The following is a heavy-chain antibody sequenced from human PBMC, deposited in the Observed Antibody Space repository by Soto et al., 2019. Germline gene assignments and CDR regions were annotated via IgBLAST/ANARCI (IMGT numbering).Heavy chain of an antibody. Sequence: XESLKVSWQCSGYTFGNYWIDWVRQMPGKGLEWMGQIYPGDSETKYSPSFEGQVTISGDQSINTAYLQWSSLKASDTAMYFCERRSPGFLGGMDVWGQGTTVTVSS. CDR2: IYPGDSET. V-gene: IGHV5-51*01. CDR1: GYTFGNYW. CDR3: ERRSPGFLGGMDV. D-gene: IGHD3-3*01. J-gene: IGHJ6*02.